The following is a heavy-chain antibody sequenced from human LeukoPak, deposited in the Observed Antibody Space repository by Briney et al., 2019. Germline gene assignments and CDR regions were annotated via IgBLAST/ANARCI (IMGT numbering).Heavy chain of an antibody. CDR3: AREPASTVAIDY. D-gene: IGHD4-17*01. CDR2: IYYSGST. V-gene: IGHV4-31*01. J-gene: IGHJ4*02. Sequence: XEWIGYIYYSGSTYYNPSLKSQVSISVDTSKNQFSLKLSSMAAADTAVYYCAREPASTVAIDYWGQGTLVTVSS.